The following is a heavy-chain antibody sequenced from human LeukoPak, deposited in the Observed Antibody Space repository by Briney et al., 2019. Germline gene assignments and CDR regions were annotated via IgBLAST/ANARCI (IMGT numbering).Heavy chain of an antibody. CDR3: ARGHTVTDDAFEN. CDR1: GGSISSGSFY. D-gene: IGHD4-17*01. CDR2: IYTSGTT. J-gene: IGHJ3*02. V-gene: IGHV4-61*02. Sequence: PSETLSLTCTVSGGSISSGSFYWSWIRQPAGKGLEWIGRIYTSGTTNYNPSLRSRVTISINTSKNQFSLNLSSVTAADTAMYYCARGHTVTDDAFENWGQGTMVFVSS.